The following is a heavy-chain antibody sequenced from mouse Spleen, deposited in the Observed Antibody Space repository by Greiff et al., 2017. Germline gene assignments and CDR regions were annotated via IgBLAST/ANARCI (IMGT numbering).Heavy chain of an antibody. CDR1: GYTFTDYY. CDR2: IYPGSGNT. CDR3: ARDGDGSYGGYAMDY. D-gene: IGHD1-1*02. V-gene: IGHV1-76*01. J-gene: IGHJ4*01. Sequence: VQLQQSGAELVRPGASVKLSCKASGYTFTDYYINWVKQRPGQGLEWIARIYPGSGNTYYNEKFKGKATLTAEKSSSTAYMQLSSLTSEDSAVYFCARDGDGSYGGYAMDYWGQGTSVTVSS.